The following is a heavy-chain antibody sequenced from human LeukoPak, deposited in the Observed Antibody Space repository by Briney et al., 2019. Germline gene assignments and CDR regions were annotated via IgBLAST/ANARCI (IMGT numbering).Heavy chain of an antibody. CDR2: IRYYGSNK. CDR1: GVTFSNYG. J-gene: IGHJ1*01. V-gene: IGHV3-30*02. CDR3: AGGGKRAVAGPRSTKHFQH. Sequence: GGSLRLSCAASGVTFSNYGMHWVRQAPGKGLEWVGYIRYYGSNKYYADSVKGRFTISRDNSKNTVYLEMKSLRAEDTAMSYCAGGGKRAVAGPRSTKHFQHWGQGTMLTVSS. D-gene: IGHD6-19*01.